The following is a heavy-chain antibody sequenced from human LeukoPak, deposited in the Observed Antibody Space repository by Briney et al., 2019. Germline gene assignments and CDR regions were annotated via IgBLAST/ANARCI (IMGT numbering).Heavy chain of an antibody. J-gene: IGHJ3*02. D-gene: IGHD2-21*02. CDR2: ISSSGSTI. CDR1: GFTFSSYE. V-gene: IGHV3-48*03. CDR3: ASELAYCGDNCYSAFDI. Sequence: PGGSLRLSCAASGFTFSSYEMNWVRQAPGKGLEWVSYISSSGSTIYYADSVKGRFTISRDNAKNSLYLQMNSLRAEDTAVYYCASELAYCGDNCYSAFDIWGQGTMVTVSS.